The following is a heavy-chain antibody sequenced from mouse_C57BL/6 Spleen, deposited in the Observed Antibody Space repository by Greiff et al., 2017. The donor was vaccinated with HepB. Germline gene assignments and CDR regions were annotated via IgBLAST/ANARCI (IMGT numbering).Heavy chain of an antibody. V-gene: IGHV5-16*01. CDR3: ARDQEGYFDV. CDR2: INYDGSST. D-gene: IGHD3-2*02. Sequence: EVMLVESEGGLVQPGSSMKLSCTASGFTFSDYYMAWVRQVPEKGLEWVANINYDGSSTYYLDSLKSRFIISRDNAKNILYLQMSSLKSEDTATYYCARDQEGYFDVWGTGTTVTVSS. J-gene: IGHJ1*03. CDR1: GFTFSDYY.